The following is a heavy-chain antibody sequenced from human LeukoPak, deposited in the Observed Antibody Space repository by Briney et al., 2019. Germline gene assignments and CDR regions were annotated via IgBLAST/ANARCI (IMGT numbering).Heavy chain of an antibody. CDR1: GFTFSSYG. CDR2: ISGSGGST. Sequence: PGGSLRLSCAASGFTFSSYGMSWVRQAPGKGLEWVSAISGSGGSTHYADSVKGRFTISRDNSKNTLYLQMNSLRAEDTAVYYCANLGYSSSWYRSNYYYYYYMDVWGKGTTVTISS. CDR3: ANLGYSSSWYRSNYYYYYYMDV. J-gene: IGHJ6*03. V-gene: IGHV3-23*01. D-gene: IGHD6-13*01.